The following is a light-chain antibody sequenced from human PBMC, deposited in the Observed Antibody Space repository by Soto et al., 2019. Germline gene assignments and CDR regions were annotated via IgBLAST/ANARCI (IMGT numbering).Light chain of an antibody. CDR2: KAS. Sequence: DLQMTQSPSTLSASVGDRVTITCRASQSISSWLAWYQQKPGKAPKLLIYKASSLESGVPSRFSGSGSGTEFTLTISSLQPDDSATYYCQQYNSYWTFGQGTKVEI. CDR1: QSISSW. CDR3: QQYNSYWT. V-gene: IGKV1-5*03. J-gene: IGKJ1*01.